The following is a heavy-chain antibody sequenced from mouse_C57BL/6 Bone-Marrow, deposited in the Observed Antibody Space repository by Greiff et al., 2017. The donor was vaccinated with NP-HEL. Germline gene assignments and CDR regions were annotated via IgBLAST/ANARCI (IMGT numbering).Heavy chain of an antibody. CDR3: ARQGYYFDV. D-gene: IGHD2-14*01. Sequence: EVKLVESGGDLVKPGGSLKLSCAASGFTFSSYGMSWVRQTPDKRLEWVATISSGGSYTYYPDSVKGRFTISRDNAKNTLYLQMSSLKSEDTAMYYCARQGYYFDVWGTGTTVTVSS. J-gene: IGHJ1*03. CDR2: ISSGGSYT. V-gene: IGHV5-6*01. CDR1: GFTFSSYG.